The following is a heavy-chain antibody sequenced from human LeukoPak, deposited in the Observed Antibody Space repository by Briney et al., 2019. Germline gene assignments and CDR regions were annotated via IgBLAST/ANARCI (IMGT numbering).Heavy chain of an antibody. CDR1: GGSFSGYY. D-gene: IGHD3-22*01. V-gene: IGHV4-59*08. CDR2: IYYSGST. J-gene: IGHJ4*02. CDR3: ARSANYYDSSGYDY. Sequence: SETLSLTCAVYGGSFSGYYWSWIRQPPGKGLEWIGYIYYSGSTNYNPSLKSRVTISVDTSKNQFSLKLSSVTAADTAVYYCARSANYYDSSGYDYWGQGTLVTVPS.